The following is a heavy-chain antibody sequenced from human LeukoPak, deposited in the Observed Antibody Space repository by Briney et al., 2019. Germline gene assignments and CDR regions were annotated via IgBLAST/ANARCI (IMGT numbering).Heavy chain of an antibody. D-gene: IGHD2-2*01. CDR2: ISWNGGSI. J-gene: IGHJ6*02. CDR3: AKDIERYCSSTSCYRGYGMDV. Sequence: PGGSLRLSCAASGFTFDDYAMHWVRQAPGKGLEWVSGISWNGGSIGYADSVKGRFTISRDSAKNSLYLQMNSLRAEDTALYYCAKDIERYCSSTSCYRGYGMDVWGQGTTVTVSS. V-gene: IGHV3-9*01. CDR1: GFTFDDYA.